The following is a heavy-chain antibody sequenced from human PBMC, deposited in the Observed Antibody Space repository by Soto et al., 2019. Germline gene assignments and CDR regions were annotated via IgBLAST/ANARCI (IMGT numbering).Heavy chain of an antibody. D-gene: IGHD5-18*01. CDR3: AREAMVGY. CDR1: GFTFSSYA. CDR2: ISYDGSNK. Sequence: QVQLVESGGGVVQPGRSLRLSCAASGFTFSSYAMHWVRQAPGKGLEWVAVISYDGSNKYYADSVKGRFTISRDNSKNSLYLQMNSLRAEDTAVYYCAREAMVGYWGQGTLVTVSS. J-gene: IGHJ4*02. V-gene: IGHV3-30-3*01.